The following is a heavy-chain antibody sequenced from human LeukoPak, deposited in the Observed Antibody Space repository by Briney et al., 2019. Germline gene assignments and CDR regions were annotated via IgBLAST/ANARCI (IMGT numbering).Heavy chain of an antibody. Sequence: GGSLRLSCAASGFNFRSYWMSWVRQAPGSGLDWVANIKFDGSEEIYVDSVKGRFTISRDNAEKSLYLQMNSLRVEDTAVYYCVRVESYIDILTGRFDVYHFDYWGQGALVTVSS. V-gene: IGHV3-7*04. CDR3: VRVESYIDILTGRFDVYHFDY. D-gene: IGHD3-9*01. CDR1: GFNFRSYW. J-gene: IGHJ4*02. CDR2: IKFDGSEE.